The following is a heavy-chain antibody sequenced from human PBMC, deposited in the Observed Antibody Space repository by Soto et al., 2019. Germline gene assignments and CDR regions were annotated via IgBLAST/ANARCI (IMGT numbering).Heavy chain of an antibody. V-gene: IGHV5-51*01. D-gene: IGHD2-21*02. CDR2: IYPGDSDT. CDR3: ARHAYCGGDCYSDYYYGMDV. Sequence: EVQLVQSGAEVKKPGESLQISCKGSGYSFTSYWIGWVRQMPGKGLEWMGIIYPGDSDTRYSPSFQGQVTISADKSISTAYLQWSSLKASDTAMYYCARHAYCGGDCYSDYYYGMDVWGQGTTVTVSS. CDR1: GYSFTSYW. J-gene: IGHJ6*02.